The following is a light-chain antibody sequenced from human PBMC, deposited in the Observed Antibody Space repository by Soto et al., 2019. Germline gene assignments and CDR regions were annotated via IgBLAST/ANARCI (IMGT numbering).Light chain of an antibody. CDR3: QQYDSSPQT. J-gene: IGKJ1*01. CDR2: GAS. V-gene: IGKV3-20*01. CDR1: QGVSRNY. Sequence: EVELTQSPGTLSLSPGERATLSCRASQGVSRNYIAWYQQRSGQAPRLLIQGASNRATGIPDRFSGSGSGTDFTLTISRLEPEDFAVYYCQQYDSSPQTFGQGNKVEIK.